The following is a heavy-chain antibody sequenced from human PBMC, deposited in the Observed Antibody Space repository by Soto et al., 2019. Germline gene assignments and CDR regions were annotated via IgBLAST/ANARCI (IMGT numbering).Heavy chain of an antibody. D-gene: IGHD4-4*01. CDR3: ARDQAEMATVSLGY. CDR1: GFTFSSYA. CDR2: ISGSGGST. V-gene: IGHV3-23*01. J-gene: IGHJ4*02. Sequence: PGGSLRLSCAASGFTFSSYAMSWVRQAPGKGLEWVSAISGSGGSTYYADSVKGRFTISRDNSKNTLYLQMNSLRAEDTAVYYCARDQAEMATVSLGYWGQGTQVTVSS.